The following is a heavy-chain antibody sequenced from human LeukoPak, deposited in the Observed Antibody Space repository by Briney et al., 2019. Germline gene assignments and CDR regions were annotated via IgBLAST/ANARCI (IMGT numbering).Heavy chain of an antibody. J-gene: IGHJ4*02. CDR2: ISYDGSNK. CDR1: GFTFSSYA. V-gene: IGHV3-30-3*01. D-gene: IGHD3-22*01. CDR3: ARAVSSGYYNLYFDY. Sequence: GGSLRLSCAASGFTFSSYAMHWVRQAPGKGLEWVAVISYDGSNKYYADSVKGRFTISRDNSKNTLYLQMNSLRAEDTAVYYCARAVSSGYYNLYFDYWGQGTLVTVSS.